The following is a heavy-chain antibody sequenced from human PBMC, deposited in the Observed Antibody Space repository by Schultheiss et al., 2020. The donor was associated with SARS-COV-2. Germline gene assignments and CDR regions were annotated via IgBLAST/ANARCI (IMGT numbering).Heavy chain of an antibody. CDR2: IYYIGST. J-gene: IGHJ5*02. CDR1: GGSISSYY. CDR3: ARGLGFLEWLLSGWFDP. D-gene: IGHD3-3*01. V-gene: IGHV4-59*08. Sequence: SETLSLTCTVSGGSISSYYWSWIRQPPGKGLEWIGYIYYIGSTNYNPSLKSRVTISVDTSKNQFSLKLSSVTAADTAVYYCARGLGFLEWLLSGWFDPCGQGTLVTVSS.